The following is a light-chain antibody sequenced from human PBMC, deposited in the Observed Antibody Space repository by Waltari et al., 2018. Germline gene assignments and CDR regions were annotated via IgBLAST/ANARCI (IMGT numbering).Light chain of an antibody. Sequence: EIVMTQSPATLSVSPGDRATLSCRASQTISSNLSWYQQRPGKAPRLLIYGASNRPTGIPARFSGTGSGTEFTLTISSLQSEDFAVYYCQQYNNWPPLFTFGPGTKVDMK. V-gene: IGKV3D-15*01. CDR1: QTISSN. CDR2: GAS. J-gene: IGKJ3*01. CDR3: QQYNNWPPLFT.